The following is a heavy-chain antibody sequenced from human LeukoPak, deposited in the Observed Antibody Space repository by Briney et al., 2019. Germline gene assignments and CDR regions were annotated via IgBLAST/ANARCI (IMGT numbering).Heavy chain of an antibody. Sequence: GGSLRLSCAASGLIVSNNDMSWVRQAPGKGLEWVSIIKNDGNVRYADSVRGRFTIPRDNSKNTVYLQMDSLRAEDTAVYFCARRAGFGYGLDFWGQGTLVTVSS. V-gene: IGHV3-53*01. J-gene: IGHJ4*02. CDR3: ARRAGFGYGLDF. D-gene: IGHD5-18*01. CDR2: IKNDGNV. CDR1: GLIVSNND.